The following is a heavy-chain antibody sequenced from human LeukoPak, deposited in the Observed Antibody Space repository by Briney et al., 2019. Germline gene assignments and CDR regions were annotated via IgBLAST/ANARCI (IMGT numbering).Heavy chain of an antibody. V-gene: IGHV1-69*13. CDR1: GGTFSSYA. CDR3: ARDHGELLFYFDY. J-gene: IGHJ4*02. CDR2: IIPIFGTA. Sequence: ASVKVSCKASGGTFSSYAISWVRQAPGQGLEWMGGIIPIFGTANYAQKFQGRVTITADESTSTAYMELSSLRSEDTAVYYCARDHGELLFYFDYWGQGTLVTVSS. D-gene: IGHD3-10*01.